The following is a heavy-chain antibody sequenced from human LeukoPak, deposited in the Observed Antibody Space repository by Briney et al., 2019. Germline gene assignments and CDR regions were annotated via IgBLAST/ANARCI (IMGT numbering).Heavy chain of an antibody. Sequence: ASVKVSCKASGYTFTGYYMHWVRRAPGQGLEWMGWINPNSGGTNYAQKFQGRVTMTRDTSISTAYMELSRLRSDDTAVYYCARSVGLAGYYFDYWGQGTLVTVSS. CDR2: INPNSGGT. CDR1: GYTFTGYY. J-gene: IGHJ4*02. CDR3: ARSVGLAGYYFDY. D-gene: IGHD6-19*01. V-gene: IGHV1-2*02.